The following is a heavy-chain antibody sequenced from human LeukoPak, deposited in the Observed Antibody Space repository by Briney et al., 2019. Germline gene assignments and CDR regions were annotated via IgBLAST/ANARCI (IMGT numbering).Heavy chain of an antibody. V-gene: IGHV3-23*01. J-gene: IGHJ3*02. CDR3: AKIHQNRVVVGAKGAFDI. D-gene: IGHD2-15*01. CDR1: GFTFSDYA. Sequence: GGSLRLSCAASGFTFSDYAMGWVRQAPGKGLEWVSAVSGSGGSTYYADSVKGRFTISRDNSWNTLYLQMKSLRAEDTAVYYCAKIHQNRVVVGAKGAFDIWGQGTVVTVSS. CDR2: VSGSGGST.